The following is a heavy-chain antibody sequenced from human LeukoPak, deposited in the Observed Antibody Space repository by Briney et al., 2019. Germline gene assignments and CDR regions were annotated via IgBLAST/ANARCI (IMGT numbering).Heavy chain of an antibody. CDR3: ARGGDFWSGYRGYAFDI. CDR1: GYTFTGYY. CDR2: INPNTGGT. Sequence: ASVKLSCKASGYTFTGYYMNWVRQAPGQGLEWLGRINPNTGGTNFAQSFQGRVTMTRDTSITTAYMELSSLRSEDTAVYYCARGGDFWSGYRGYAFDIWGQGTMVTVSS. V-gene: IGHV1-2*06. D-gene: IGHD3-3*01. J-gene: IGHJ3*02.